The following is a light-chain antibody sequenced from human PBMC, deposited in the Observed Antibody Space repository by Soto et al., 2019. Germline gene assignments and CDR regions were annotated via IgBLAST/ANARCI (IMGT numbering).Light chain of an antibody. CDR2: KAS. Sequence: DIQMTQSPSALSASVGDRVIITYRASQNVRNWMAWYQQKPGKAPKLLIYKASSLESGVPSRFSGSGSGTEFTLTISSLQPDDFATYYCQQYNTYSIFTFGPGTKVDIK. CDR3: QQYNTYSIFT. J-gene: IGKJ3*01. V-gene: IGKV1-5*03. CDR1: QNVRNW.